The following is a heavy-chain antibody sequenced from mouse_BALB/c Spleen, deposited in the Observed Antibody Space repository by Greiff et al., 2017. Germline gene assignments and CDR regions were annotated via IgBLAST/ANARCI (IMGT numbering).Heavy chain of an antibody. J-gene: IGHJ2*01. CDR3: ARSELTGYYFDY. CDR1: GFTFSSFG. CDR2: ISSGSSTI. D-gene: IGHD4-1*01. Sequence: EVQGVESGGGLVQPGGSRKLSCAASGFTFSSFGMHWVRQAPEKGLEWVAYISSGSSTIYYADTVKGRFTISRDNPKNTLFLQMTSLRSEDTAMYYCARSELTGYYFDYWGQGTTLTVSS. V-gene: IGHV5-17*02.